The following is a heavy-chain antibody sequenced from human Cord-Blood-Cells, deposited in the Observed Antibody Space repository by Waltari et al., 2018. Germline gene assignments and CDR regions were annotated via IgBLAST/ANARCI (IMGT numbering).Heavy chain of an antibody. J-gene: IGHJ4*02. CDR3: ARGFGSSWYVLFDY. CDR1: GCTFRRFA. CDR2: ISNDGSNK. Sequence: QVQLVASGGGVVQRGRAVRVPWAAPGCTFRRFATHWVRLAPGKGLEWVAVISNDGSNKYYADSVKGRFTISRDNSKNTLYLQMNSLRAEDTAVYYCARGFGSSWYVLFDYWGQGTLVTVSS. V-gene: IGHV3-30-3*01. D-gene: IGHD6-13*01.